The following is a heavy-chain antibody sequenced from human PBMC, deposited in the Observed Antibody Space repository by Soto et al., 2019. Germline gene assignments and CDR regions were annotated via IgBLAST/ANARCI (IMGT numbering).Heavy chain of an antibody. Sequence: QITLKESGPTLVKPTQTLTLTCTFSGFSLSTSGVGVGWIRQPPGKALEWLALIYWDDDKRYSPSLKSRLTITKDTSKNQVVLTMTNMDPVDTATYYCAHRLELAGLWELSDWFDPWGQGTLVTVSS. CDR1: GFSLSTSGVG. J-gene: IGHJ5*02. CDR3: AHRLELAGLWELSDWFDP. V-gene: IGHV2-5*02. D-gene: IGHD1-26*01. CDR2: IYWDDDK.